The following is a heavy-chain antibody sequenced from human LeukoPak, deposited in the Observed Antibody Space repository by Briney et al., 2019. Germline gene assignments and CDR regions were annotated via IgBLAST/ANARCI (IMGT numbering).Heavy chain of an antibody. CDR3: ARGAFRFR. CDR1: GFTFSSYA. V-gene: IGHV3-23*01. J-gene: IGHJ4*02. Sequence: GGSLRLSCAASGFTFSSYAMTWVRQAPGRGLEWVSTITSSGGSTYYADSVKGRFTISRDNSKNTLYLQMNSLRADDTAVYYCARGAFRFRWGQGTLVTVSS. CDR2: ITSSGGST.